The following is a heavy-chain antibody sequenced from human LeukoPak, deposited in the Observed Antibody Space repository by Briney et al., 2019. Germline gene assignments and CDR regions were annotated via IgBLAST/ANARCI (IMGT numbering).Heavy chain of an antibody. CDR3: ARRGAYGELDY. CDR2: ISSSSSYI. J-gene: IGHJ4*02. CDR1: GFTLSDHY. Sequence: PGGSLRLSCAASGFTLSDHYMNWVRQAPGKGLEWVSSISSSSSYIYYADSVRGRFTISRDNAKNSLYLQMNSLRAEDTAVYYCARRGAYGELDYWGQGTLVTVSS. V-gene: IGHV3-21*01. D-gene: IGHD4-17*01.